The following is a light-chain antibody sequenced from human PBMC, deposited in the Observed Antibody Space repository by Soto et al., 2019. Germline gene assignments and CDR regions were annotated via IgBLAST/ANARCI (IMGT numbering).Light chain of an antibody. CDR1: QGIKW. CDR3: QQANSFPLT. V-gene: IGKV1-12*01. J-gene: IGKJ4*01. CDR2: AAS. Sequence: DIQMTQSPSSVSASVGDKVTITCRASQGIKWLAWYQQRPGKAPNLLIYAASTLQSGFPSRFSGSGSGTDFTLTISSLQPEDSATYYCQQANSFPLTFGGGTKVEIK.